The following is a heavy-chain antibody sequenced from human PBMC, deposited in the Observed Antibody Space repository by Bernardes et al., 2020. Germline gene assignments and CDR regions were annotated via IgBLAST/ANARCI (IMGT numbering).Heavy chain of an antibody. CDR2: IKSKAGGATT. J-gene: IGHJ5*01. CDR3: ATGGWGGTWFDS. V-gene: IGHV3-15*01. D-gene: IGHD1-26*01. CDR1: GFTFNNVW. Sequence: GGSLRLSCAASGFTFNNVWMSWVRQAPGKGLEWIGRIKSKAGGATTDYAAPVKGRFSISRDDSKSTVDLQMNSLKTEDTAVDFCATGGWGGTWFDSWGQGTLVTVSS.